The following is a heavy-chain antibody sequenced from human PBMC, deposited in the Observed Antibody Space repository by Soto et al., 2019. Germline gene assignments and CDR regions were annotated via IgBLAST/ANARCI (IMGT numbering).Heavy chain of an antibody. CDR1: GGTFSSYA. J-gene: IGHJ4*02. D-gene: IGHD3-16*01. CDR3: ARDRPRGGEIDY. CDR2: IIPNFVTT. Sequence: QVQLVQSGAEVKKPGSSVKVSCKASGGTFSSYAISWVRQAPGQGLEWMGGIIPNFVTTNYGQKFQGRVTITSDKSTSTAYMELSSMRSEDTAVYYCARDRPRGGEIDYWGQGTLVTVSS. V-gene: IGHV1-69*06.